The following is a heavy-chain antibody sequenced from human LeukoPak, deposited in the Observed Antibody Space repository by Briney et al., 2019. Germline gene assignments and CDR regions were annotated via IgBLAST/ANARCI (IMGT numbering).Heavy chain of an antibody. Sequence: ASVKVSCKASGYTFTGYYMHWVRQAPGQGLEWMGWINPNSGGTNYAQKFQGRVTMTRDTSISTAYMELSRLRSDDTAVYYCAKGDNYYDSSGYYYVRALFDYWGQGTLVTVSS. J-gene: IGHJ4*02. D-gene: IGHD3-22*01. V-gene: IGHV1-2*02. CDR2: INPNSGGT. CDR1: GYTFTGYY. CDR3: AKGDNYYDSSGYYYVRALFDY.